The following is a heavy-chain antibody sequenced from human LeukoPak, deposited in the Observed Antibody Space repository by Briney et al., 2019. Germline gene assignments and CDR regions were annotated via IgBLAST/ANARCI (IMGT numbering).Heavy chain of an antibody. CDR1: GFTFSDYY. CDR2: INSSGSTI. D-gene: IGHD4-23*01. V-gene: IGHV3-11*01. CDR3: ARDRRLTVARYYYYGMDV. J-gene: IGHJ6*02. Sequence: GGSLRLSCAASGFTFSDYYMSWIPQAPGKGLEWVSYINSSGSTIYYADSVKGRFTISRDNAKNSLYLQMNSLRAEGTAVYYCARDRRLTVARYYYYGMDVWGQGTTVTVSS.